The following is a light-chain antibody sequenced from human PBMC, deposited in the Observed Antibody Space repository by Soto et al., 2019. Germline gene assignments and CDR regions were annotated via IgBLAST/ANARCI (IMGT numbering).Light chain of an antibody. J-gene: IGKJ1*01. CDR1: QSVSSN. Sequence: ERVMTQSPATLSVSPGERATLSCRASQSVSSNLAWYQQKPGQAPRLLIYGASTRATGIPARFSGSGSGTEFTLTISSLQSEDFAVYYCQQYNNWPPVTFGQGTKVDIK. CDR2: GAS. V-gene: IGKV3-15*01. CDR3: QQYNNWPPVT.